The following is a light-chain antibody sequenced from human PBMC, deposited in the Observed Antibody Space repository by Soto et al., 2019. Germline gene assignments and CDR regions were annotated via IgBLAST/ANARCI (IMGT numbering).Light chain of an antibody. V-gene: IGKV1-33*01. CDR2: DAS. CDR1: QGIRHY. J-gene: IGKJ5*01. Sequence: DIQMTQSPSSLSASVGDRVTITCRASQGIRHYLNWYQQKPGRAPKLLIYDASNLEAGVPSRFRGSGSGTDFTFTISRLQPEDIATYYCQQYENLPTFGQGTRLEIK. CDR3: QQYENLPT.